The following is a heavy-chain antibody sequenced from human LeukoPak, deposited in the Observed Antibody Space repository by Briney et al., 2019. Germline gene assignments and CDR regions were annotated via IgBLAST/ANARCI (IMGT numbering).Heavy chain of an antibody. Sequence: PSETLSLTCTVSGGSITSYYWSWIRQPPGKGLEWIGFISYSGSANYNPSLRSRVTISVDTSKNQFSLKLSSVTAADTAVYYCAREGNYYGSGTYYGDAFDIWGQGSKVIVSS. CDR2: ISYSGSA. V-gene: IGHV4-59*01. D-gene: IGHD3-10*01. J-gene: IGHJ3*02. CDR3: AREGNYYGSGTYYGDAFDI. CDR1: GGSITSYY.